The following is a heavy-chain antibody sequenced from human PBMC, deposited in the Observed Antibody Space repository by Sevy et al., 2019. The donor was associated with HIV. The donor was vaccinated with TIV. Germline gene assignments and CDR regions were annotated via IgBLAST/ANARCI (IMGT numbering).Heavy chain of an antibody. CDR3: ARHARGYNWNAYYYYMDV. CDR2: IYYSGST. D-gene: IGHD1-1*01. Sequence: SETLSLTCTVSGGSISSYYWSWIRQPPGKGLEWIGYIYYSGSTNYNPALKSRVTISVDTSKNQFPLKLSSVTAADTAVYYCARHARGYNWNAYYYYMDVWGKGTTVTVSS. J-gene: IGHJ6*03. CDR1: GGSISSYY. V-gene: IGHV4-59*01.